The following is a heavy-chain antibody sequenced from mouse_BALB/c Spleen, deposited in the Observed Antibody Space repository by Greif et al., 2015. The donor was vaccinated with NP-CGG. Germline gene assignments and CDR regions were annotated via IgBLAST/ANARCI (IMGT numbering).Heavy chain of an antibody. D-gene: IGHD2-14*01. CDR1: GFSLTDYG. Sequence: VMLVESGPGLVAPSQSLSITCTVSGFSLTDYGVSWIRQPPGKGLEWLGVIWGGGSTYYNSAPKSRLSISKDNSKSQVFLKMNSLQTDDTAMYYCAKHHYRYDVWYFDVWGAGTTVTVSS. V-gene: IGHV2-6-5*01. J-gene: IGHJ1*01. CDR2: IWGGGST. CDR3: AKHHYRYDVWYFDV.